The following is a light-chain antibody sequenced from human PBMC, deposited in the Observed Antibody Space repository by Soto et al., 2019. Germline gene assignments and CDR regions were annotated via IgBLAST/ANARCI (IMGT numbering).Light chain of an antibody. CDR1: QSASIL. CDR2: GAT. V-gene: IGKV3-15*01. Sequence: ESVLSAAPGTVSLSPGERATHSCRASQSASILLAWYQQKPGQAPRLLIHGATTRATGIPSRFSGSGSGPEFTLTLRSLQSEDFAVYYFQLYNNWPRTFAQGTKVEIK. CDR3: QLYNNWPRT. J-gene: IGKJ1*01.